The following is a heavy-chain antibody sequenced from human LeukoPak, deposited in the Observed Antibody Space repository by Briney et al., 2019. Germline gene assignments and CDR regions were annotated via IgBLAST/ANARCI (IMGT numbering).Heavy chain of an antibody. CDR2: IYWDDDK. V-gene: IGHV2-5*02. J-gene: IGHJ4*02. CDR3: ARSYDFWRGYYPDY. D-gene: IGHD3-3*01. Sequence: SGPTLVKPTQTLTLTFTFSGFSLSNSGVGVGWIHHPPGKALEWLALIYWDDDKRYSPSLKSRLTITKDTSKNQVVLTMTNMDPVDTATYYCARSYDFWRGYYPDYWGQGTLVTVSS. CDR1: GFSLSNSGVG.